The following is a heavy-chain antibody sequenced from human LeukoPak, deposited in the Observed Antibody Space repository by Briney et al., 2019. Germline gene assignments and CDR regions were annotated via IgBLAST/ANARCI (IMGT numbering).Heavy chain of an antibody. CDR1: GFTFSSDA. D-gene: IGHD3-16*01. Sequence: PGGSLRLSCAAAGFTFSSDAMNWVRQAPGKGLEWVGCISGRGVSTYYAGSVKGRFIISSENSNTTLYLQMNSLRDEDTAVYYCAKGPRAYDLVWFDYWGQGTLVTVSS. J-gene: IGHJ4*02. V-gene: IGHV3-23*01. CDR2: ISGRGVST. CDR3: AKGPRAYDLVWFDY.